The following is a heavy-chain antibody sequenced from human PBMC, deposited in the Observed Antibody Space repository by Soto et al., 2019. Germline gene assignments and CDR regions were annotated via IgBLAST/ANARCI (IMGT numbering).Heavy chain of an antibody. Sequence: QVQLVQSGAEVKKPGASVKVSCKASGYTFTSYDINWVRQAPGQGLEWMGWMNPNSGNTGYAQKFQGRVTMTRNTSISTAYSQLSSLRSEDTAVYYAARGDYDFWSGYSRPYYYYGMDVWGQGTTVTVSS. CDR1: GYTFTSYD. CDR3: ARGDYDFWSGYSRPYYYYGMDV. J-gene: IGHJ6*02. D-gene: IGHD3-3*01. CDR2: MNPNSGNT. V-gene: IGHV1-8*01.